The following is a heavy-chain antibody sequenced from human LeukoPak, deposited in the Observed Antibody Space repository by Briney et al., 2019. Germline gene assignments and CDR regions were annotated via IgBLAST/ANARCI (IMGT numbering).Heavy chain of an antibody. Sequence: PGGSLRLSCAASGFTFSSYAMSWVRQAPGKGLEWVSAISGSGGSTYYADSVKGRFTISRDNSKNTLYLQMNSLRAEDTAVYYCARRRIPARPVRGILKYWGQGTLVTVSS. D-gene: IGHD6-6*01. CDR1: GFTFSSYA. J-gene: IGHJ4*02. CDR3: ARRRIPARPVRGILKY. CDR2: ISGSGGST. V-gene: IGHV3-23*01.